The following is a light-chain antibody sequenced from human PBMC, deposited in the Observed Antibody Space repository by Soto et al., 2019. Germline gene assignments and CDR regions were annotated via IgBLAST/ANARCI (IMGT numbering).Light chain of an antibody. V-gene: IGKV3-20*01. Sequence: DSVLTQSPGTLSLSPGERATLSCRASQSVSNNYVAWYQQNPGQTPRLLISGVSNRATGIPDRFSCSGSGTDFALTISRLEPEDFAVYYCLHYGSSPHSYTCGQGNKLEIK. J-gene: IGKJ2*01. CDR1: QSVSNNY. CDR3: LHYGSSPHSYT. CDR2: GVS.